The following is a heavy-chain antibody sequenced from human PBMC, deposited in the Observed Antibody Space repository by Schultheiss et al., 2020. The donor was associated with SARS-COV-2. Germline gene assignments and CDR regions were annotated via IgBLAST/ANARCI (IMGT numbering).Heavy chain of an antibody. J-gene: IGHJ5*02. Sequence: SETLSLTCAVYGGSFSGYYWSWIRQPPGKGLEWIGRIYTSGSTNYNPSLKSRVTISVDTSKNQFSLKLSSVTAADTAVYYCARDRPVRSSGRWFDPWGQGTLVTVSS. V-gene: IGHV4-4*08. CDR3: ARDRPVRSSGRWFDP. CDR1: GGSFSGYY. D-gene: IGHD6-25*01. CDR2: IYTSGST.